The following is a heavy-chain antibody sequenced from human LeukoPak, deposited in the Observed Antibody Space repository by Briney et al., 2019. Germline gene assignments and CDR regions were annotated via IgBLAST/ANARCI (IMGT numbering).Heavy chain of an antibody. J-gene: IGHJ4*02. CDR2: IIPIFGTA. V-gene: IGHV1-69*05. CDR3: RVITFGGVIASDY. Sequence: ASVKVSCKASGGTFSSYAISWVRQAPGQGLEWMGGIIPIFGTANYAQKFQGRVTITTDESTSTAYMELSSLRSEATAVYYCRVITFGGVIASDYWGQGTLVTVSS. CDR1: GGTFSSYA. D-gene: IGHD3-16*02.